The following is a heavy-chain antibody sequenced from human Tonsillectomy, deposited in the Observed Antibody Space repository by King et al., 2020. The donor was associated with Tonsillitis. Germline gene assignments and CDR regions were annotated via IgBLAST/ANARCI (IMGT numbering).Heavy chain of an antibody. Sequence: VQLVESGGGVVQPGTSLRLSCAASGFTFSSYGMHWVRQAPGKGLEWVAIISYDGSNKYYADSVKGRFTISRDNSKNTLYLQMNSLRAEDTAVYYCAKERSGAVAGTLGCWGQGTLVTVSS. J-gene: IGHJ4*02. CDR3: AKERSGAVAGTLGC. V-gene: IGHV3-30*18. D-gene: IGHD6-19*01. CDR2: ISYDGSNK. CDR1: GFTFSSYG.